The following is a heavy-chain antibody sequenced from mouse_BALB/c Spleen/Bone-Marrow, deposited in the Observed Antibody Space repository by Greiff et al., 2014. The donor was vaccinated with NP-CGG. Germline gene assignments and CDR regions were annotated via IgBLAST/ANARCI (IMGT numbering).Heavy chain of an antibody. Sequence: QVHVKQSGAELVMPGASVKMSCKASGYTFTDYWMHWVKQRPGQGLEWIGAIDTSDSYTSYNQKFKGKATLTVDESSSTAYMQLSSLTSEDSAVYYCARDCYGRGWYFDVWGAGTTVTVSS. CDR1: GYTFTDYW. D-gene: IGHD1-1*01. J-gene: IGHJ1*01. CDR2: IDTSDSYT. CDR3: ARDCYGRGWYFDV. V-gene: IGHV1-69*01.